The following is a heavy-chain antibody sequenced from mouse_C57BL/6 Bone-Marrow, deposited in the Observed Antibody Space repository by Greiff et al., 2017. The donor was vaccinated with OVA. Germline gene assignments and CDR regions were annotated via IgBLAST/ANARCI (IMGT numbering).Heavy chain of an antibody. CDR1: GYSITSGYY. J-gene: IGHJ4*01. D-gene: IGHD2-1*01. Sequence: EVKLQESGPGLVKPSQSLSLTCSVTGYSITSGYYWNWIRQFPGNKLEWMGYISYDGSNNYNPSLKNRISITRDTSKNQFFLKLNSVTTEDTATYYCASAYGNRLRFYAMDYWGQGTSVTVSS. CDR3: ASAYGNRLRFYAMDY. CDR2: ISYDGSN. V-gene: IGHV3-6*01.